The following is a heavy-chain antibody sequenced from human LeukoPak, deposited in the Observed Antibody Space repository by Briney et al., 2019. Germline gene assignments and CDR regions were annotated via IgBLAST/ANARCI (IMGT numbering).Heavy chain of an antibody. D-gene: IGHD3-10*01. CDR3: ARTNSDPYFDY. CDR2: IYHSGST. V-gene: IGHV4-30-2*01. J-gene: IGHJ4*02. CDR1: GGSISSSSYS. Sequence: SETLSLTCTVSGGSISSSSYSWSWIRQPPGKGLEWIGYIYHSGSTYYNPSLKSRVTISVDRSKNQFSLKLSSVTAADTAVYYCARTNSDPYFDYWGQGTLVTVSS.